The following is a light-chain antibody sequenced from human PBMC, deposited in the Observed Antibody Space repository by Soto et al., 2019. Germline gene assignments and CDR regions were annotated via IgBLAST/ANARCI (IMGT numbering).Light chain of an antibody. CDR2: EVS. CDR3: SSYASSSTRV. Sequence: QSALTQPASVSGSPGQSITISCTGTSSDVGGYNYVSWYQQHPGKAPKLMIYEVSNRPSGVSNRFSGSKSGNTASLTISGLQAEDEADYYFSSYASSSTRVFGGGTQVTVL. CDR1: SSDVGGYNY. V-gene: IGLV2-14*01. J-gene: IGLJ3*02.